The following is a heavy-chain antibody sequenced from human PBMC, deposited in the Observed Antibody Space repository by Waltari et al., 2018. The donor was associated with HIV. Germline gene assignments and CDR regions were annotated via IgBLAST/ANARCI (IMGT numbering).Heavy chain of an antibody. CDR1: GGSISSGSYY. V-gene: IGHV4-61*02. CDR3: ARAGRGIQSFDY. Sequence: QVQLQESGPGLAKPSQTLSLTCTVAGGSISSGSYYWSWIRQPAGKGLEWIGRIYTTGSTNYNPSLKSRVTISVDTSKNQFSLKLSSVTAADTAVYYCARAGRGIQSFDYWGQGTLVTVSS. J-gene: IGHJ4*02. CDR2: IYTTGST.